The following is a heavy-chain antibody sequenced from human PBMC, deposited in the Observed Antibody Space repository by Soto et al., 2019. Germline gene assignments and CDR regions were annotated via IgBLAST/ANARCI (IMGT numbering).Heavy chain of an antibody. V-gene: IGHV3-53*01. CDR1: GFSVSSNY. D-gene: IGHD6-19*01. Sequence: EVQLVESGGGLIQPGGSLRLACAASGFSVSSNYMSWVRQAPGKGLEWVSVIYTGGSTHYADYVEGRFTISRDISKNTLYLQMNSLRAEDTAVYYCAREPGSIAVAGTIWGQGTLVTVSS. CDR3: AREPGSIAVAGTI. J-gene: IGHJ4*02. CDR2: IYTGGST.